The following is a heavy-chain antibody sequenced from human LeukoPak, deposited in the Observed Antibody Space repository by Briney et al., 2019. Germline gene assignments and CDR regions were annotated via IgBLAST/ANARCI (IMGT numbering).Heavy chain of an antibody. D-gene: IGHD3-22*01. J-gene: IGHJ4*02. V-gene: IGHV4-34*01. Sequence: SETLSLTCAVYGGSFSGYYWSWIRQPPGKGLEWIGEINHSGSTNYNPSLKSRVTISVDTSKNQFSLKLSSVAAADTAVYYCARGRTYYYDSSGPRIPYYFDYWGQGTLVTVSS. CDR3: ARGRTYYYDSSGPRIPYYFDY. CDR2: INHSGST. CDR1: GGSFSGYY.